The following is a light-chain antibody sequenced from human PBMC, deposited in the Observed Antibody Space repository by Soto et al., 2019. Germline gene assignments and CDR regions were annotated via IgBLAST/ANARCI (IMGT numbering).Light chain of an antibody. V-gene: IGKV3-20*01. Sequence: EIVLTQSPGTLSFSPGERATLSCRASQSVSSSYLAWYQQKPGQAPRLLIYGASSRATGIPDRFSGSGSGTDFTLTISSLQPEDFAVYFCHQDFNLPWTFGQGTKVDIK. CDR3: HQDFNLPWT. CDR1: QSVSSSY. J-gene: IGKJ1*01. CDR2: GAS.